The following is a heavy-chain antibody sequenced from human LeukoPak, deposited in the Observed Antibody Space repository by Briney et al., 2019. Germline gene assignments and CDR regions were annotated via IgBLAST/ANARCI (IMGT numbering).Heavy chain of an antibody. CDR2: ITRSGPTI. D-gene: IGHD3-10*02. Sequence: GGSLRLSCAASGFAFSDFYMSWVRQAPGKGLEWVSYITRSGPTIYYADSVKGRFTISRDNAKNSLYLKMNSLRAEDTAVYYCAELGITMIGGVWGKGTTVTISS. CDR3: AELGITMIGGV. J-gene: IGHJ6*04. CDR1: GFAFSDFY. V-gene: IGHV3-11*04.